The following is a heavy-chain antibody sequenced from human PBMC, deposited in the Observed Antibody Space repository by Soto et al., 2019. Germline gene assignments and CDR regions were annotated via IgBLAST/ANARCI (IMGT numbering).Heavy chain of an antibody. CDR1: GGCISSGGYY. Sequence: PSETLSLTCTVSGGCISSGGYYWSWIRQHPGKGLEWIGYIYYSGSTCYNPSLKSRVTISVDTSKNQFSLKLSSVTAADTAVYYCACFGVSCYCDYYDYIAVSSRGTTDTVSS. V-gene: IGHV4-31*03. CDR3: ACFGVSCYCDYYDYIAV. J-gene: IGHJ6*03. D-gene: IGHD2-15*01. CDR2: IYYSGST.